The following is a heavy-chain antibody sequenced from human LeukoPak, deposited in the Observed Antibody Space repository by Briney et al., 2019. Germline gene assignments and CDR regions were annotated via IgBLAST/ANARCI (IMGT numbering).Heavy chain of an antibody. V-gene: IGHV3-48*03. CDR3: ARDERVYYDSSGYYYVY. CDR2: ISSSGSTI. J-gene: IGHJ4*02. Sequence: GSLRLSCAASGFTFSSYEMNWVRQAPGKGLEWVSYISSSGSTIYYADSVKGRFTISRDNAKNSLYLQMNSLRAEDTAVYYCARDERVYYDSSGYYYVYWGQGTLVTASS. D-gene: IGHD3-22*01. CDR1: GFTFSSYE.